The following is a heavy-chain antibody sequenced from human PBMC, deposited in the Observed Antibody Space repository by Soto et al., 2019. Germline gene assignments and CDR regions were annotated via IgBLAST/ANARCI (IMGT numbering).Heavy chain of an antibody. Sequence: GGSLRLSCAASGFTFSSYSMNWVRQAPGKGLEWVSSISSSSSYIYYADSVKGRFTISRDSAKNSLYLQMNSLRAEDTAVYYCARDEGIAAAGHGMDVWGQGTTVTVSS. D-gene: IGHD6-13*01. V-gene: IGHV3-21*01. J-gene: IGHJ6*02. CDR1: GFTFSSYS. CDR3: ARDEGIAAAGHGMDV. CDR2: ISSSSSYI.